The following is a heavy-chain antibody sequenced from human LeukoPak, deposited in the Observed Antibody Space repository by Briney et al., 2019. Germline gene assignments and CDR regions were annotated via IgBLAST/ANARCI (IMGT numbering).Heavy chain of an antibody. Sequence: AGGSLRLSCAASGFTLSTYAMQWVRQAPGKGLEWVAYISGSGFTTYYADSVKGRFTISSESAKNTLFLQMNSLRAEDTAIYYCAKDGYNWIAFDDWGQGTLVTVSS. CDR3: AKDGYNWIAFDD. D-gene: IGHD1-20*01. V-gene: IGHV3-23*01. CDR1: GFTLSTYA. CDR2: ISGSGFTT. J-gene: IGHJ4*02.